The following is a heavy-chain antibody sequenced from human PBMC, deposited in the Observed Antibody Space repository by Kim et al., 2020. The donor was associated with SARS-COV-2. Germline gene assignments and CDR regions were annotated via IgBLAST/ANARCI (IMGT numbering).Heavy chain of an antibody. Sequence: NYNPSLQSRVTISVDTAKNLFSLKLSSVTAADTAVYYCASVGSGSYRARHWGQGTLVTVSS. CDR3: ASVGSGSYRARH. J-gene: IGHJ4*02. V-gene: IGHV4-59*01. D-gene: IGHD3-10*01.